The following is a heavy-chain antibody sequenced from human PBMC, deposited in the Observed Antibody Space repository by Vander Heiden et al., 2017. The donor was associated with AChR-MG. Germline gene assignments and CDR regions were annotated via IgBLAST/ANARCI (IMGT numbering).Heavy chain of an antibody. V-gene: IGHV3-21*01. CDR3: ARDWRSSSSDKDMDV. D-gene: IGHD6-6*01. Sequence: EVQLVESGGGLVKPGGSLRLSCAASGFTFSSYSMNWVRQAPGKGLEWVSSISSSSSYIYYADSVKGRFTISRDNAKNSLYLQMNSLRAEDTAVYYCARDWRSSSSDKDMDVWGQGTTVTVSS. J-gene: IGHJ6*02. CDR1: GFTFSSYS. CDR2: ISSSSSYI.